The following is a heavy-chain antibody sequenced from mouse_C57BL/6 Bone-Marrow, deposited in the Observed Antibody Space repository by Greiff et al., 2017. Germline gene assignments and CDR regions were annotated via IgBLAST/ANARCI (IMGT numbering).Heavy chain of an antibody. Sequence: VQLQQSGAELVRPGTSVKMSCKASGYTFTNYWIGWAKQRPGHGLEWIGDIYPGGGYTNYNEKFKGKATLTADKSSSTAYMQFSSLTSEDSAIYYCARDDGYSWFAYWGQGTLVTVSA. CDR1: GYTFTNYW. CDR2: IYPGGGYT. D-gene: IGHD2-3*01. V-gene: IGHV1-63*01. J-gene: IGHJ3*01. CDR3: ARDDGYSWFAY.